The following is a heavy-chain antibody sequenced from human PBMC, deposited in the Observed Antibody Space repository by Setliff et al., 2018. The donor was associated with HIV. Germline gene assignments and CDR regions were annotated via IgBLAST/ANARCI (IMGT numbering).Heavy chain of an antibody. J-gene: IGHJ6*03. CDR2: VYSSGNT. D-gene: IGHD6-6*01. Sequence: SETLSLTCIVSGASISSRYWSWIRQPAGKGLEWIGRVYSSGNTNYNPSFKSRVTISVDTSKNQFSLKLSSVTAADTAVYYCASEAWTSYRSSSGYYYYYMDVWGKGTTVTAP. V-gene: IGHV4-4*07. CDR1: GASISSRY. CDR3: ASEAWTSYRSSSGYYYYYMDV.